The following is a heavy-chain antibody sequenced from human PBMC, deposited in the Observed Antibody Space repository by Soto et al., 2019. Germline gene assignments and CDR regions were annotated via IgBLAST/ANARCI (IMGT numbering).Heavy chain of an antibody. Sequence: SETLSLTCTVSGGSISSYYWSWIRQPPGKGLEWIGYIYYSGSTNYNPSLKSRVTISVDTSKNQFSLKLSSVTAADTAVYYCAREQSPPYSSSWDNWFDPWGQGTLVTVSS. CDR2: IYYSGST. CDR1: GGSISSYY. J-gene: IGHJ5*02. D-gene: IGHD6-13*01. CDR3: AREQSPPYSSSWDNWFDP. V-gene: IGHV4-59*01.